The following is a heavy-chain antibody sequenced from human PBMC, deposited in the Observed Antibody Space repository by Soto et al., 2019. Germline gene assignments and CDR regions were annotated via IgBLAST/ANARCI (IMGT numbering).Heavy chain of an antibody. CDR2: ISYDGSNK. V-gene: IGHV3-30*18. CDR3: AKDQDYDILTGPYYFDY. Sequence: GESLRLSYAASGFTFSSYGMHWDRQAPGKGLEWVAVISYDGSNKYYADSVKGRFTISRDNSKNTLYLQMNSLRAEDTAVYYCAKDQDYDILTGPYYFDYWGQGT. CDR1: GFTFSSYG. J-gene: IGHJ4*02. D-gene: IGHD3-9*01.